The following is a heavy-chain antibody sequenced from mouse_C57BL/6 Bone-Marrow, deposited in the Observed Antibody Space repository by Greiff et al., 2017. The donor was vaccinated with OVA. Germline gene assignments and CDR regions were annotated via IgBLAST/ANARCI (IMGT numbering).Heavy chain of an antibody. V-gene: IGHV1-64*01. CDR2: IHPNSGST. J-gene: IGHJ3*01. Sequence: QVHVKQPGAELVKPGASVKLSCKASGYTFTSYWMHWVKQRPGQGLEWIGMIHPNSGSTNYNEKFKSKATLTVDKSSSTAYMQLSSLTSEDSAVYYCARSAVPLPWFAYWGQGTLVTVSA. CDR3: ARSAVPLPWFAY. CDR1: GYTFTSYW. D-gene: IGHD5-1*01.